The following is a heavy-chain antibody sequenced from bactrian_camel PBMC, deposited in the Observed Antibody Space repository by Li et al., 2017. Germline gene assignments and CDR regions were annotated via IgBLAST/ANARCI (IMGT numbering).Heavy chain of an antibody. CDR1: GFTSDKNF. CDR3: AAAYCSGGECDPFIY. D-gene: IGHD8*01. Sequence: HVQLVESGGDLVEPGGSLRLSCAASGFTSDKNFMSWVRQAPGKGLEWVSTVNFDGKNTYYADSVKGRITISRDSAENTAYLRINSLKIEDTALYCCAAAYCSGGECDPFIYWGQGTQVTVS. CDR2: VNFDGKNT. V-gene: IGHV3S6*01. J-gene: IGHJ4*01.